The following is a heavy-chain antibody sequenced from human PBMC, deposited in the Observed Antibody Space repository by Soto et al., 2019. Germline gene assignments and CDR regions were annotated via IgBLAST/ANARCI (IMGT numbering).Heavy chain of an antibody. J-gene: IGHJ4*02. CDR3: ARDRQWLEIDY. CDR2: IYHSGST. CDR1: GYSISSGYY. Sequence: PSETLSLTCAVSGYSISSGYYWGWIRQPPGKGLEWIGSIYHSGSTYYNPSLKSRVTISVDTSKNQFSLKLSSVTAADTAVYYCARDRQWLEIDYWGQGTLVTVSS. D-gene: IGHD6-19*01. V-gene: IGHV4-38-2*02.